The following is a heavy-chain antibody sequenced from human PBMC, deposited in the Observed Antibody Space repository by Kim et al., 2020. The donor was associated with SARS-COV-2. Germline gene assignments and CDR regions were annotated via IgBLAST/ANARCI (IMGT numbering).Heavy chain of an antibody. CDR2: VSNDGSNK. D-gene: IGHD5-18*01. CDR1: GFTFSTYG. Sequence: GGSLRLXCAASGFTFSTYGMHWVRQAPGKGLEWVAVVSNDGSNKYYADSVKGRFTISRDNSKNTLYLQMNSLRAEDTAVYYCAKDQMGLGYIFDYWGQGTLVTVSS. J-gene: IGHJ4*02. V-gene: IGHV3-30*18. CDR3: AKDQMGLGYIFDY.